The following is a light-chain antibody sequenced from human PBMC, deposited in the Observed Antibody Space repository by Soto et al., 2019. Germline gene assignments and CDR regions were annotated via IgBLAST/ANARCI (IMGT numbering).Light chain of an antibody. CDR3: VSWDASLSGLV. V-gene: IGLV1-47*02. CDR1: IANIGNNY. Sequence: QCLLRLPRSASGTPGQRYNISCSGIIANIGNNYVCWYQHLPGTAPKLLIYSNNQLPSVVPDRFSGSKSGTSASLAISGLRSEDEPDYYCVSWDASLSGLVFGTGTKVTVL. CDR2: SNN. J-gene: IGLJ1*01.